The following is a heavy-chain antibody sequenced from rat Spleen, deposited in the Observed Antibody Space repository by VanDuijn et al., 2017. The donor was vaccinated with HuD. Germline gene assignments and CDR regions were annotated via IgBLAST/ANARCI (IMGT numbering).Heavy chain of an antibody. J-gene: IGHJ2*01. CDR1: GFSLSSYS. Sequence: QVQLKESGPELVQPSQTLSLTCPVSGFSLSSYSVSWVRQPPGKGLEWMGGIWGDGSTNYNSGLKSRLSISRDTSKSQVFLKMNSLQPEDTGTYYCARHDYSGDVDFDYWGQGVMVTVSS. V-gene: IGHV2-13*01. CDR2: IWGDGST. CDR3: ARHDYSGDVDFDY. D-gene: IGHD1-1*01.